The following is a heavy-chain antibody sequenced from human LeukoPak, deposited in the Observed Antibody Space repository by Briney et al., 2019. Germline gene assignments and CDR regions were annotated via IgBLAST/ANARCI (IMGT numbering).Heavy chain of an antibody. CDR1: GGSISSYY. Sequence: SETLSLTCTVSGGSISSYYWSWIRQPPGKGLEWIGYIYYSGSTNYNPSLKSRVTISVDTSKNQFSLKLSSVTAADTAVYYCARDLLDYDSSGYYYPNAFDTWGQGTMVTVSS. J-gene: IGHJ3*02. D-gene: IGHD3-22*01. V-gene: IGHV4-59*01. CDR3: ARDLLDYDSSGYYYPNAFDT. CDR2: IYYSGST.